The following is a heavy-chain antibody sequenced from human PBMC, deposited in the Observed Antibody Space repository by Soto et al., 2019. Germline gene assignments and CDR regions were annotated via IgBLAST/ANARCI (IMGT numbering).Heavy chain of an antibody. D-gene: IGHD3-3*01. CDR2: INHSGNT. CDR1: GGSFSGYY. CDR3: ARGPNYDFWSGYNY. J-gene: IGHJ4*02. Sequence: SETLSLTCAVYGGSFSGYYWSWIRQPPGKGLEWIGEINHSGNTNYNPSLKSRVSISVDTSKNQFSLKLSSVTAADTAVYYCARGPNYDFWSGYNYWGQGILVTVSS. V-gene: IGHV4-34*01.